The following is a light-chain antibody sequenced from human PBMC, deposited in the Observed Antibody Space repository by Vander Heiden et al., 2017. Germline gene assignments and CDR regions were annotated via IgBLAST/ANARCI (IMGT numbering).Light chain of an antibody. Sequence: YVLTQPPSVSVAPRHTARIPRGGHNIASNSAHWYQQKPGQAPVLVVYDDSDRASGSPERFSGSNSGNTATLTISRVEAGDEADYYCQVWDSSVVFGGGTKLTVL. J-gene: IGLJ2*01. CDR3: QVWDSSVV. CDR1: NIASNS. V-gene: IGLV3-21*02. CDR2: DDS.